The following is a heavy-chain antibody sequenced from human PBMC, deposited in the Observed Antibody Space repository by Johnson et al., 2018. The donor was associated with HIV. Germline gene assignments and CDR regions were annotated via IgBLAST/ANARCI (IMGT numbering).Heavy chain of an antibody. Sequence: VQLVASGGGVVQPGRPLRLSCAASGFTVSSNYMNWVRQAPGKGLEWVSVIYSGCTSYYADSVKGRFTISRDNHKNTLYLQMNSLKAEDTGVYYCARDSTPWGGEHVGYAFDLWGRGTLVTISS. V-gene: IGHV3-66*01. CDR1: GFTVSSNY. D-gene: IGHD4-17*01. J-gene: IGHJ3*01. CDR2: IYSGCTS. CDR3: ARDSTPWGGEHVGYAFDL.